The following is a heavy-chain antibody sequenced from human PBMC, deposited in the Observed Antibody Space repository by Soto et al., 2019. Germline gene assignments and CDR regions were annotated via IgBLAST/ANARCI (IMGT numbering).Heavy chain of an antibody. J-gene: IGHJ6*02. CDR3: ARDQAIVLVPAVFRVYGMDV. Sequence: HPGGSLRLSCAASGFTFSSYGMHWVRQAPGKGLEWVAVIWYDGSNKYYADSVKGRFTISRDNSKNTLYLQMNSLRAEDTAVYYCARDQAIVLVPAVFRVYGMDVWGQGTTVTVSS. D-gene: IGHD2-2*01. V-gene: IGHV3-33*01. CDR1: GFTFSSYG. CDR2: IWYDGSNK.